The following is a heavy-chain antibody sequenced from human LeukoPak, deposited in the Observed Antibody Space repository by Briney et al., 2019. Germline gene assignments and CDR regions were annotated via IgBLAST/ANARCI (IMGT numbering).Heavy chain of an antibody. CDR3: ARGTIFGVVPYYYYMDV. CDR2: IIPIFGTA. CDR1: GGTFSSYA. J-gene: IGHJ6*03. V-gene: IGHV1-69*05. Sequence: SVKVSCNASGGTFSSYAIIWVRQPPGQGLEWMGRIIPIFGTANYAQKFQGRVTITTDESTSTAYMELSSLRSEDTAVYYCARGTIFGVVPYYYYMDVWGKGTTVTVSS. D-gene: IGHD3-3*01.